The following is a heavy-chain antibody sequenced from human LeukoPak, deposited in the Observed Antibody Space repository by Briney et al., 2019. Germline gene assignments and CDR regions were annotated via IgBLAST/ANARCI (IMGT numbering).Heavy chain of an antibody. CDR1: GGSISSYY. CDR3: AREQDAEYFQH. V-gene: IGHV4-4*07. J-gene: IGHJ1*01. Sequence: SETLSLTCTVSGGSISSYYWSWIRQPAGRGLGWIGRIYTSGSTNYNPSLKSRVTMSVDTSKNQFSLKLSSVTAADTAVYYCAREQDAEYFQHWGQGTLVTVSS. CDR2: IYTSGST.